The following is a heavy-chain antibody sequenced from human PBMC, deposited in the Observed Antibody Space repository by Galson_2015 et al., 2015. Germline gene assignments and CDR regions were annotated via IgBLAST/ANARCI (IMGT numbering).Heavy chain of an antibody. CDR1: GFTFSSYA. D-gene: IGHD6-6*01. CDR3: AREATELRKYSSSWEDGMDV. CDR2: ISYDGSNK. Sequence: SLRLSCAASGFTFSSYAMHWVRQAPGKGLEWVAVISYDGSNKYYADSVKGRFTISRDNSKSTLYLQMNSLRAEDTAVYYCAREATELRKYSSSWEDGMDVWGQGTTVTVSS. V-gene: IGHV3-30-3*01. J-gene: IGHJ6*02.